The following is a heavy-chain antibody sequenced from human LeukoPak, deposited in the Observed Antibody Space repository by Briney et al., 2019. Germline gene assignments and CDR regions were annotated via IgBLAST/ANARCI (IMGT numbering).Heavy chain of an antibody. Sequence: GASVKVSCKASGYTFTGYYMHWVRQAPGQGLEWMGWINPNSGGTNYAQKFQGRVTMTRDTSISTAYMELSRLRSDDTAVYYCARRAPIATHADYYGSGSYYSNWFDPWGQGTLVTVSS. CDR1: GYTFTGYY. J-gene: IGHJ5*02. CDR2: INPNSGGT. V-gene: IGHV1-2*02. D-gene: IGHD3-10*01. CDR3: ARRAPIATHADYYGSGSYYSNWFDP.